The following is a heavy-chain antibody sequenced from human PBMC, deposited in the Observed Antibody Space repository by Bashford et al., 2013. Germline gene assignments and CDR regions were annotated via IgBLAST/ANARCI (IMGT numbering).Heavy chain of an antibody. J-gene: IGHJ4*02. V-gene: IGHV1-8*03. Sequence: WVRQAPGQGLEWMGWVNPNSGNTGYTQKFQGRVTITRDTSTSTAYMELSSLRSEDTAVYYCARSDYGDYDYWGQGTLVTVSS. CDR3: ARSDYGDYDY. D-gene: IGHD4-17*01. CDR2: VNPNSGNT.